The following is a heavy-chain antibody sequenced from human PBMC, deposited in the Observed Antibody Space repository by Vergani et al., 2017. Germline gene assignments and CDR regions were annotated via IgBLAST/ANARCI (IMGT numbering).Heavy chain of an antibody. CDR3: AKVSSVPVTFDY. CDR2: IRYDGSNK. Sequence: QVQLVESGGNVVQSGTSLRLSCAASGFSFGSYGMHWVRKSPGKGLEWVAFIRYDGSNKYYADSVKGRFTISRDNSKNTLSLQMNSLRVEDTAVYYCAKVSSVPVTFDYWGQGTLVTVSS. D-gene: IGHD3-22*01. J-gene: IGHJ4*02. V-gene: IGHV3-30*02. CDR1: GFSFGSYG.